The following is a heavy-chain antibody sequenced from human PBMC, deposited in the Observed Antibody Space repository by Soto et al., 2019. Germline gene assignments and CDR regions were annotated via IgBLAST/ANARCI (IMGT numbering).Heavy chain of an antibody. V-gene: IGHV4-39*01. Sequence: QLQLLESGPGLVKASETLSLTCNVSGGSISTSRSYWAWIRQPPGKGLEWLANIFYSGSTYYNPSPASPVTVSVTTSKNVFSLKLRSVTAADTAVYYCARQPTTGDTDLWFDPWGQGTLVTVSS. J-gene: IGHJ5*02. CDR1: GGSISTSRSY. CDR2: IFYSGST. CDR3: ARQPTTGDTDLWFDP. D-gene: IGHD2-21*01.